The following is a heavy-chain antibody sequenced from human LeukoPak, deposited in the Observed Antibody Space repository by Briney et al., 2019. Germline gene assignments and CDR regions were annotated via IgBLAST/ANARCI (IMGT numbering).Heavy chain of an antibody. Sequence: ASVKVSCKVSGYTLTALSIHWVRQAPGKGLEWMGGFDPEDGETIYAQKFQGRVTMTEDTSTDTAYMELSSLRSEDTAVYYCATAEGVVTWMNGGVWFDPWGQGPLVTVSS. V-gene: IGHV1-24*01. CDR2: FDPEDGET. J-gene: IGHJ5*02. CDR1: GYTLTALS. CDR3: ATAEGVVTWMNGGVWFDP. D-gene: IGHD3-3*01.